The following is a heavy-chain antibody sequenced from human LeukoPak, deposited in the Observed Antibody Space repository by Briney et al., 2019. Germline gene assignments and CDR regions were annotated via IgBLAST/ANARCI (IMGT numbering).Heavy chain of an antibody. Sequence: SETLSLTCTVSRYSITTGYYWGWIRQPPGKGLEWIGEIYHSGSTNYNPSLKSRVTISVDKSKNQFSLKLSSVTAADTAVYYCARVFYDSSQLLFFDYWGQGTLVTVSS. CDR1: RYSITTGYY. D-gene: IGHD3-22*01. CDR2: IYHSGST. V-gene: IGHV4-38-2*02. J-gene: IGHJ4*02. CDR3: ARVFYDSSQLLFFDY.